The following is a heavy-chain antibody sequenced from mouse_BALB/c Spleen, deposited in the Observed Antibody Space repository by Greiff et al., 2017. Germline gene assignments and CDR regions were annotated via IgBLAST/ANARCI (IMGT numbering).Heavy chain of an antibody. CDR1: GYTFTSYW. CDR3: ARDYGSSSWFAY. Sequence: QVQLQQSGAELVKPGASVKLSCKASGYTFTSYWMHWVKQRPGQGLEWIGEINPSNGRTNYNEKFKSKATLTVDKSSSTAYMQLCSLTSEDSAVYSCARDYGSSSWFAYWGQGTLVTVSA. J-gene: IGHJ3*01. CDR2: INPSNGRT. D-gene: IGHD1-1*01. V-gene: IGHV1S81*02.